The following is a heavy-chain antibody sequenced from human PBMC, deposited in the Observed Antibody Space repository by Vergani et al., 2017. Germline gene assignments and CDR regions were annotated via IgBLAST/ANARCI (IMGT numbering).Heavy chain of an antibody. V-gene: IGHV4-34*01. Sequence: QVQLQQWGAGLLKPSETLSLTCVVYGGSFSGYYWSWIRQPPGKGLEWVGEINHSGSTNYNPSLKSRVTISVDTSKNQFSLKLSSVTAADTAVYYCARGSDDYVWGSYRSAFDYWGQGTLVTVSS. CDR1: GGSFSGYY. J-gene: IGHJ4*02. CDR2: INHSGST. CDR3: ARGSDDYVWGSYRSAFDY. D-gene: IGHD3-16*02.